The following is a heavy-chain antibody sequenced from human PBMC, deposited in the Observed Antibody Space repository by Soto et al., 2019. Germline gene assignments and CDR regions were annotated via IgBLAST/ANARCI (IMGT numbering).Heavy chain of an antibody. CDR2: ISSCSSYI. V-gene: IGHV3-21*01. CDR3: ARDGSDYYDIYYYYGRDV. CDR1: GFTFSSYS. D-gene: IGHD3-22*01. Sequence: PGGSLRLSCAASGFTFSSYSMNWVRQAPGKGLEWVSSISSCSSYIYYADSVKGRFTISRDNAKNSLYLQMNSLRAEDTAVYYCARDGSDYYDIYYYYGRDVWGQGTTVTVSS. J-gene: IGHJ6*02.